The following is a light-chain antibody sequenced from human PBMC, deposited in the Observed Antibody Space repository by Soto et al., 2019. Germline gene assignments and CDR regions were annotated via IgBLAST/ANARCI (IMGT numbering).Light chain of an antibody. Sequence: QFALTQPASVSGSPGQSITISCTGTSSDVGGYNYVSWYQQNPGKAPKLMIYEVSNRPSXXSNRFSGSKSGNMASLTISGLQAEDEADYYCSSYTINRTYVFGTGTKVTVL. V-gene: IGLV2-14*01. J-gene: IGLJ1*01. CDR2: EVS. CDR3: SSYTINRTYV. CDR1: SSDVGGYNY.